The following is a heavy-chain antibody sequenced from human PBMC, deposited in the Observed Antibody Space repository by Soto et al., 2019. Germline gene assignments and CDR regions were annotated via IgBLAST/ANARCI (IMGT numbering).Heavy chain of an antibody. V-gene: IGHV4-39*01. CDR1: GGSISSSSYY. Sequence: SETLSLTCTVSGGSISSSSYYWGWIRQPPGKGLEWIGSIYYSGSTYYNPSLKSRVTISVDTSKNQFSLKLSSVTAADTAVYYCARYEVATVYFDYWGQGTLVTVSS. CDR3: ARYEVATVYFDY. J-gene: IGHJ4*02. D-gene: IGHD5-12*01. CDR2: IYYSGST.